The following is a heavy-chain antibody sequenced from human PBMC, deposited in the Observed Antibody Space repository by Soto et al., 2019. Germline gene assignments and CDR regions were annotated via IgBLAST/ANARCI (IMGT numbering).Heavy chain of an antibody. CDR2: IYYSGST. D-gene: IGHD4-17*01. Sequence: SETLSLTCAVSGGSLSSSTWWSCVRQPPGKALEWLGEIYYSGSTKYNPSLNSRVTISADQSKNDFSLRLNSVTAADTAVYYCVHHGGDPYYHDFWGQGSLVTVS. CDR1: GGSLSSSTW. CDR3: VHHGGDPYYHDF. J-gene: IGHJ4*02. V-gene: IGHV4-4*02.